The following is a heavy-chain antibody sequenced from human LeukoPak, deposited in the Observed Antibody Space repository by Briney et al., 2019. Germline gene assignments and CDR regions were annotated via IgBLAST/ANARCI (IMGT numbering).Heavy chain of an antibody. CDR1: GFTFSNYG. D-gene: IGHD1-26*01. CDR2: IRYDGSNI. Sequence: GGSLRLSCAASGFTFSNYGMHWVRQAPGNRLEWVAFIRYDGSNIYYADSVKGRFTISRDNSKNTFYLQMNSLRAEDTAVYYCAKDGMVGATTGLYYFDYWDQGILVTVSS. J-gene: IGHJ4*02. CDR3: AKDGMVGATTGLYYFDY. V-gene: IGHV3-30*02.